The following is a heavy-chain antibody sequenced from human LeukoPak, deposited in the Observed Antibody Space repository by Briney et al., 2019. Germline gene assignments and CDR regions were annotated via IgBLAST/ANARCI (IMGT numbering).Heavy chain of an antibody. J-gene: IGHJ4*02. CDR1: GDSISSGGYS. CDR3: ARHQGDIVVVEGYFDY. CDR2: IYYSGST. D-gene: IGHD2-15*01. Sequence: SETLSLTCAVSGDSISSGGYSWSWIRQPPGKGLEWIGYIYYSGSTYYNPSLKSRVTISVDTSKDQFSLKLSSVTAADTAVYYCARHQGDIVVVEGYFDYWGQGTLVTVSS. V-gene: IGHV4-30-4*07.